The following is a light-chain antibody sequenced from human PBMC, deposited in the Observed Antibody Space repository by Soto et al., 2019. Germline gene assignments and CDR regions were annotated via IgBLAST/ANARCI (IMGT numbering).Light chain of an antibody. V-gene: IGKV1-39*01. CDR3: QQSYSTPRT. Sequence: DIQMTQSPSSLSASIGDRATITCRAGQSISNYLNWYQQKPGKAPKLQIYDASSLQSGVPSRFSGSGSGTDFTLTISSLQPEDFATYYCQQSYSTPRTFGQGTKLEI. J-gene: IGKJ2*01. CDR1: QSISNY. CDR2: DAS.